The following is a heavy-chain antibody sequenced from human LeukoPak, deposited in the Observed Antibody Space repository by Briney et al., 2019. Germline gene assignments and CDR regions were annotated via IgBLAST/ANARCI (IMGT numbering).Heavy chain of an antibody. V-gene: IGHV1-46*01. J-gene: IGHJ4*02. D-gene: IGHD4-17*01. CDR3: ARDPNDYGDYRYFDY. Sequence: GASVKVSCKASGYTFTSYYMHWVRQAPGQGLEWMGIINPSGGSTSYAQKFQGRVTMTRDTSTSTVYMELSSLRSEDTAVYYCARDPNDYGDYRYFDYWGQGTLVTVSS. CDR1: GYTFTSYY. CDR2: INPSGGST.